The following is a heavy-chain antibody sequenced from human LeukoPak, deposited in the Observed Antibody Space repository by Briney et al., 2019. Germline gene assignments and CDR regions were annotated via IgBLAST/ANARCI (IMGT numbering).Heavy chain of an antibody. D-gene: IGHD6-13*01. Sequence: ASVKVSCKASGYTFTSYDINWVRQATGQGLEWMGWMNPNSGNTGYAQKFQGRVTITRNTSISTAYMELSSLRSEDTAVYYCARVGFASGYSSSWLNSFYMHVWGKGTTVTVSS. CDR3: ARVGFASGYSSSWLNSFYMHV. CDR2: MNPNSGNT. CDR1: GYTFTSYD. V-gene: IGHV1-8*03. J-gene: IGHJ6*03.